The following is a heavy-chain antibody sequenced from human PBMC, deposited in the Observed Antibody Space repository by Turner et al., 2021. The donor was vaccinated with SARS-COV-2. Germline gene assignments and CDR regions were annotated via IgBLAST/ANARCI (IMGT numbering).Heavy chain of an antibody. CDR2: VSGLGDTR. CDR3: VRDCPRPGDRDALDI. Sequence: EVQVLASGGGLAQPGGPLRLSCAASGFTFNTYAMIWVRQAPGKGLVWCSGVSGLGDTRYYADSVRGRFTISRDNTKNRVYLQMNSLRPDDTALYYCVRDCPRPGDRDALDIWGQGTMVTVSS. V-gene: IGHV3-23*01. D-gene: IGHD7-27*01. J-gene: IGHJ3*02. CDR1: GFTFNTYA.